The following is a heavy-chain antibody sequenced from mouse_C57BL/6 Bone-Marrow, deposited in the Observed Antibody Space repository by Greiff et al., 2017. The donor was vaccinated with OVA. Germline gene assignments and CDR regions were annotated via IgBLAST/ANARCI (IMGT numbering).Heavy chain of an antibody. Sequence: QVQLQQPGAELVMPGASVKLSGKDWGGTGTSYVIHFVKHTPGQGLHRIGEIDPSDSYTNYNQKFKGKSTLTVDKSSSTASMQLSRLTSEASAVEYCARERCYALDYWGQGTTVTVSS. V-gene: IGHV1-69*01. CDR3: ARERCYALDY. CDR1: GGTGTSYV. CDR2: IDPSDSYT. J-gene: IGHJ4*01.